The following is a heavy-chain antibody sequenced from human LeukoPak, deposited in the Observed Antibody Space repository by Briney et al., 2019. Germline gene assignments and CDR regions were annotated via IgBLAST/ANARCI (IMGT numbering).Heavy chain of an antibody. V-gene: IGHV3-21*01. J-gene: IGHJ5*02. Sequence: PGGSLRLSCAASGFTFSSYSMNWVRQAPGKGLEWVSSISSSSSYIYYADSVKGRFTISRDNANNSLYLQMNSLRAEDTAVYYCARGRGSGRNYNWFDPWGQGTLVTVSS. CDR2: ISSSSSYI. D-gene: IGHD3-10*01. CDR3: ARGRGSGRNYNWFDP. CDR1: GFTFSSYS.